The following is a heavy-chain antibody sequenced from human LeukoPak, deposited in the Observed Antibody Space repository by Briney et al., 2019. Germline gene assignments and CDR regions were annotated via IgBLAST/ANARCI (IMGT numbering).Heavy chain of an antibody. CDR2: INHSGST. CDR1: GGSFSGYY. J-gene: IGHJ4*02. CDR3: VRDLGGRSGH. Sequence: SETLSLTCAVYGGSFSGYYWSWIRQPPGKGLEWIGEINHSGSTNYNPSLKSRVTISVDTSKNQFSLKLSSVTAADTAVYYCVRDLGGRSGHWGQGTLVTVSS. V-gene: IGHV4-34*01. D-gene: IGHD1-26*01.